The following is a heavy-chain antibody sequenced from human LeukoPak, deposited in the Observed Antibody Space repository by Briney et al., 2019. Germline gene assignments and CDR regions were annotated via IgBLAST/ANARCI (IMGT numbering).Heavy chain of an antibody. J-gene: IGHJ5*02. Sequence: PSETLSLTCTVSGGSISSDSWSWIRQPPGKGLEWIGYIYYSGSTNYNPSLKSRVTLSVDTSMNQFSLKLSSVTAADTAVYYCARRRHCSSTSCYVWFDPWGQGTLVTVSS. CDR3: ARRRHCSSTSCYVWFDP. D-gene: IGHD2-2*01. CDR2: IYYSGST. V-gene: IGHV4-59*08. CDR1: GGSISSDS.